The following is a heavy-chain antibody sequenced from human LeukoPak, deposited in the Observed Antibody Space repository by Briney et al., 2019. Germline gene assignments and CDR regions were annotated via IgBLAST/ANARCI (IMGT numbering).Heavy chain of an antibody. Sequence: SQTLSLTCAISGDSVFSNSSWNWIRQSPSRGLEWLGRTYYRSKWYNDYVVSVKSRININPDTSKNQFSLQLSSVTPENTAVYYCARGGQGDGYSADEAFDIWGQGTMVTVS. CDR1: GDSVFSNSS. D-gene: IGHD5-18*01. J-gene: IGHJ3*02. CDR2: TYYRSKWYN. CDR3: ARGGQGDGYSADEAFDI. V-gene: IGHV6-1*01.